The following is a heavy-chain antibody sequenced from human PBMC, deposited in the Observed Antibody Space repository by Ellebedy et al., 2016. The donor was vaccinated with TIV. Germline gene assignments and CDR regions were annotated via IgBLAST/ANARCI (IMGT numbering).Heavy chain of an antibody. CDR1: GDSISSDGYS. D-gene: IGHD5-12*01. Sequence: LRLSCAVSGDSISSDGYSWSWIRQPPGKGLEWIGYIYHSATYYNPSLKSRVTISVDRSKNQFSLKLSSVTAADTAVYYCARAGKVATTGMDVWGQGTTVTVSS. CDR2: IYHSAT. J-gene: IGHJ6*02. CDR3: ARAGKVATTGMDV. V-gene: IGHV4-30-2*01.